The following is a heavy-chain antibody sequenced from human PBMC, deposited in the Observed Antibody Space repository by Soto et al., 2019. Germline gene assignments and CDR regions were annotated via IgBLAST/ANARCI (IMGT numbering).Heavy chain of an antibody. J-gene: IGHJ4*02. Sequence: EVHLAESGGRLVQPGGSLRLSCAASGFTFNNHAMTWVRQAPGKGLEWVATVSSGGGATYYADSVKGRFTVSSANSKNTVSLHMDSLRADDTARYYCARDRLGFGDLDSWGPGTLLTVSS. CDR2: VSSGGGAT. D-gene: IGHD3-10*01. V-gene: IGHV3-23*04. CDR1: GFTFNNHA. CDR3: ARDRLGFGDLDS.